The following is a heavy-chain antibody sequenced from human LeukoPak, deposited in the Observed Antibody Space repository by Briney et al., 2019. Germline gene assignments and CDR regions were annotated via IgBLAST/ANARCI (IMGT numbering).Heavy chain of an antibody. D-gene: IGHD3-16*01. CDR1: GYTFTGYY. Sequence: ASVKVSCKASGYTFTGYYMHWVRQAPGQGLEWMGWINPNSGGTNYAQKFQGRVTMTRDTSISTAYMELSRLRSDDTAVYYCARGPPRGGSSFDYRGQGTLVTVSS. V-gene: IGHV1-2*02. CDR3: ARGPPRGGSSFDY. CDR2: INPNSGGT. J-gene: IGHJ4*02.